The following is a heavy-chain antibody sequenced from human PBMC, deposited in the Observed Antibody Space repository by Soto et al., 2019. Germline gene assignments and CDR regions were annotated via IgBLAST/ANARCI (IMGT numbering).Heavy chain of an antibody. Sequence: QVQLVQSGAEVKKPGSSVKVSCKASGGTFSSYAISWVRQAPGQGLEWMGGIIPIFGTANYAQKFQGRVTITADESTGTAYMELSSLRSEDTAVYYCAREYPSGSYYPFYYYYGMDVWGQGTTVTVSS. D-gene: IGHD3-10*01. J-gene: IGHJ6*02. CDR3: AREYPSGSYYPFYYYYGMDV. CDR1: GGTFSSYA. CDR2: IIPIFGTA. V-gene: IGHV1-69*01.